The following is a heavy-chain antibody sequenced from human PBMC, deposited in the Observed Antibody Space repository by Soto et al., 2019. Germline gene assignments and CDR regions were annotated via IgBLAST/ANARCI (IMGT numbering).Heavy chain of an antibody. CDR2: ISGSAGST. Sequence: EVQLLESGGGLVQPGGSLRLSCAASGFTFSNYAMTWVRQAPGKGLEWVSTISGSAGSTYYADSVKGRFTISRDNSQNTLYLQMNSLRAEDTALYYCARVMYATWSSFDYWGQGTLVTVSS. J-gene: IGHJ4*02. V-gene: IGHV3-23*01. CDR1: GFTFSNYA. CDR3: ARVMYATWSSFDY. D-gene: IGHD1-26*01.